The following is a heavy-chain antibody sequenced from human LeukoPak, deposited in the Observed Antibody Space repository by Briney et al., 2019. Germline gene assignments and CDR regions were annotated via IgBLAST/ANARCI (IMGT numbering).Heavy chain of an antibody. Sequence: PSETLSLTCTVSGGSISSSSYYGGWIRQPPGKGLEWIGSIYYSGSTYYNPSLKSRVTISVDTSKNQFSLKLSSVTAADTAVYYCARLSQKATMVRGVYYFDYWGQGTLVTVSS. CDR3: ARLSQKATMVRGVYYFDY. CDR1: GGSISSSSYY. J-gene: IGHJ4*02. V-gene: IGHV4-39*01. D-gene: IGHD3-10*01. CDR2: IYYSGST.